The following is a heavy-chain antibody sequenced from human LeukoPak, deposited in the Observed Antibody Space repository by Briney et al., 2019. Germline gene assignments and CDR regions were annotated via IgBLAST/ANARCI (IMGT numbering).Heavy chain of an antibody. CDR3: ARMRPELDY. J-gene: IGHJ4*02. V-gene: IGHV3-48*03. CDR2: VSSSGGTI. CDR1: GFTFSSYE. D-gene: IGHD6-6*01. Sequence: GGSLRLSCAASGFTFSSYEMNWVRQAPGKGLEWISYVSSSGGTIYHADSVKGRFTISRDNAKNSLYLQMNSLRAEDTAVYYWARMRPELDYWGQGTLVTVSS.